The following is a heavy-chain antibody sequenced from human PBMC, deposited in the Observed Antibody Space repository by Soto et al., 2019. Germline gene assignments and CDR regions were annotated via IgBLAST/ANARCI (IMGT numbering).Heavy chain of an antibody. CDR2: ISYDGSNK. CDR3: AKDRYSGSTGFLGFDY. CDR1: GFTFSSYG. D-gene: IGHD1-26*01. J-gene: IGHJ4*02. Sequence: QVQLVESGGGVVQPGRSLRLSCAASGFTFSSYGMHWVRQAPGKGLEWVAVISYDGSNKYYADSVKGRFTISRDNSKNTLYLQMNSLRAEDTAVYYCAKDRYSGSTGFLGFDYWGQGTLVTVSS. V-gene: IGHV3-30*18.